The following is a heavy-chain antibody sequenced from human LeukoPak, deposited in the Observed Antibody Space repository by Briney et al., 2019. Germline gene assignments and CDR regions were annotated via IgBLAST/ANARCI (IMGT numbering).Heavy chain of an antibody. CDR3: ARGTGWYGRPDAFDI. V-gene: IGHV4-59*01. CDR1: GGSISSYY. D-gene: IGHD2-15*01. CDR2: IYYSGST. Sequence: SETLSLTCTVPGGSISSYYWSWIRQPPGKGLEWIGYIYYSGSTNYNPSLKSRVTISVDTSKNQFSLKLSSVTAADTAVHYCARGTGWYGRPDAFDIWGQGTMVTVPS. J-gene: IGHJ3*02.